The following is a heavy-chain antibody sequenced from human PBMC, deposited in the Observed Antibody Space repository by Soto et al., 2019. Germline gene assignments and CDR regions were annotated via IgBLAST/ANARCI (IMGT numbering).Heavy chain of an antibody. CDR1: GGSISSTTYY. V-gene: IGHV4-39*01. Sequence: QLQLRETGPGLVKPSETLSLTCSVSGGSISSTTYYWGWIRQPPGKGREGIGNFFFTGITYYNPSLKGRGTVSADRSQKSLSLKLTSVTAADTAVYDCARLRSASWDDAYETWGQGTLVTGSS. J-gene: IGHJ3*02. D-gene: IGHD1-26*01. CDR3: ARLRSASWDDAYET. CDR2: FFFTGIT.